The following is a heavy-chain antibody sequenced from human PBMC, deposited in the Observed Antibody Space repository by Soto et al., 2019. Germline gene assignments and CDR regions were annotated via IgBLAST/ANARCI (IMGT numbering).Heavy chain of an antibody. V-gene: IGHV3-33*01. CDR3: ARGPIVLMVYAIFADFDY. CDR2: IWYDGSNK. J-gene: IGHJ4*02. CDR1: GFTFSSYG. D-gene: IGHD2-8*01. Sequence: GSLRLSCAASGFTFSSYGMHWVRQAPGKGLEWVAVIWYDGSNKYYADSVKGRFTISRDNSKNTLYLQMNSLRAEDTAVYYCARGPIVLMVYAIFADFDYWGQGTLVTVSS.